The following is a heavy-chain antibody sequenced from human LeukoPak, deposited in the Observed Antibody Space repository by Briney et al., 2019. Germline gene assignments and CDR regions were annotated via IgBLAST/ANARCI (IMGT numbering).Heavy chain of an antibody. CDR2: ISSSGSP. Sequence: SETLSLTCTASGVSISSSDYYWGWIRQPPGKGLEWIGAISSSGSPYYNPSLKSRVTISVDSSKNQFSLKLTSVTAADTAVYYCARRTSNPVGAIDYWGQGALVTVS. D-gene: IGHD1-26*01. CDR1: GVSISSSDYY. V-gene: IGHV4-39*01. J-gene: IGHJ4*02. CDR3: ARRTSNPVGAIDY.